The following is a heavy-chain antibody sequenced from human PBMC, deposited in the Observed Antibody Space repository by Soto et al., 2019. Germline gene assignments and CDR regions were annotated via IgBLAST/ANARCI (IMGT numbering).Heavy chain of an antibody. V-gene: IGHV3-66*02. CDR2: IFIGGTT. D-gene: IGHD3-3*01. CDR1: GFTVSTSQ. Sequence: GGSLRLSCAASGFTVSTSQMTWVRQAPGKGLEWVSVIFIGGTTQYAESVKGRFTISRDKSENTVVLQMNSLRAEDTAVYYCAKDVGGGGYYDFWSGYPRSGMAVWGRGTTVTVSS. J-gene: IGHJ6*02. CDR3: AKDVGGGGYYDFWSGYPRSGMAV.